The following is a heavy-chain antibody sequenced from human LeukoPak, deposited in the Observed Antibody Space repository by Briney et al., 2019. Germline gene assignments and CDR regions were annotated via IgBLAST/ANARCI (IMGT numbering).Heavy chain of an antibody. Sequence: GGSLRLSCAASGFTFSTYAMSWVRQAAGKGLEWVSLISGSGGGTYYADSVKGRFTISRDNSKNTLYLQLNSLRAEDTAVYYCAKGGVRGAAADYWGQGTLVTVSS. CDR1: GFTFSTYA. CDR3: AKGGVRGAAADY. J-gene: IGHJ4*02. D-gene: IGHD6-13*01. V-gene: IGHV3-23*01. CDR2: ISGSGGGT.